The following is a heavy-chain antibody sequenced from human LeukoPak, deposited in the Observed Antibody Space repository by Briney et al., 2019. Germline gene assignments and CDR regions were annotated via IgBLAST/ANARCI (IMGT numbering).Heavy chain of an antibody. Sequence: SGGSLRLSCAASGFIFDTYGMHWVRQAPGKGLEWVAVIWSDGSSKHYADSVKGRFTISRDNSKNTLYLQMNSLRAEDTALYYCARGQPPSYYDMDVWGQGTTVTVSS. CDR3: ARGQPPSYYDMDV. CDR1: GFIFDTYG. CDR2: IWSDGSSK. D-gene: IGHD6-13*01. V-gene: IGHV3-33*01. J-gene: IGHJ6*02.